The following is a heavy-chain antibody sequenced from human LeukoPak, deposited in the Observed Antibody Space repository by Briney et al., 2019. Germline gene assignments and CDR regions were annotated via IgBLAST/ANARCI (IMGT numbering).Heavy chain of an antibody. CDR3: ARDHTSIGGYDV. CDR2: IWYDGSNK. V-gene: IGHV3-33*01. J-gene: IGHJ4*02. Sequence: GRSLRLSCAASGFTFSSYGMHWVRQAPGKGLEWVAVIWYDGSNKYYADSVKGRFTISRDNSKNTLYLQMNSLRAEDTAVYYCARDHTSIGGYDVWGQGTLVTVSS. CDR1: GFTFSSYG. D-gene: IGHD5-12*01.